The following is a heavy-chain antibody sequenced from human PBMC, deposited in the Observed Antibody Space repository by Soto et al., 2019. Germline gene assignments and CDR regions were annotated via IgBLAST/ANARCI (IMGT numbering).Heavy chain of an antibody. CDR1: GFTFGDYA. Sequence: GGSLRLSCTASGFTFGDYAMSWFRQAPGKGLEWVSTLSGSGGTTYYADSVKGQFTISRDNSKSTLYLQMNSLRAEDTAVYYCAIDHGTYGPNWIVSWGQGTLVTVSS. J-gene: IGHJ5*01. D-gene: IGHD3-10*01. V-gene: IGHV3-23*01. CDR2: LSGSGGTT. CDR3: AIDHGTYGPNWIVS.